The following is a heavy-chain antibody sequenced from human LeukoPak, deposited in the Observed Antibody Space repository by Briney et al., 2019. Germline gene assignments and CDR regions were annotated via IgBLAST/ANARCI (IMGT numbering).Heavy chain of an antibody. Sequence: SVKVSCKASGYTFTSYYMHWVRQAPGQGLEWMGIINPSGGSTSYAQKFQGRVTMTRDMSTSTVYMELSSLRSEDTAVYYCARDARWNNLDYWGQGTLVTVSS. CDR1: GYTFTSYY. CDR2: INPSGGST. D-gene: IGHD1/OR15-1a*01. V-gene: IGHV1-46*01. J-gene: IGHJ4*02. CDR3: ARDARWNNLDY.